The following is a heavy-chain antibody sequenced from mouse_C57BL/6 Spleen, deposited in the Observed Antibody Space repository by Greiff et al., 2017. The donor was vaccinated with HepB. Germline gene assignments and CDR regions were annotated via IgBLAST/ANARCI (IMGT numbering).Heavy chain of an antibody. J-gene: IGHJ3*01. CDR2: ISYDGSN. Sequence: VQLKESGPGLVKPSQSLSLTCSVTGYSITSGYYWNWIRQFPGNKLEWMGYISYDGSNNYNPSLKNRISITRATSKNQFFLKLNSVTTEDTATYYCARAWFAYWGQGTLVTVSA. CDR1: GYSITSGYY. V-gene: IGHV3-6*01. CDR3: ARAWFAY.